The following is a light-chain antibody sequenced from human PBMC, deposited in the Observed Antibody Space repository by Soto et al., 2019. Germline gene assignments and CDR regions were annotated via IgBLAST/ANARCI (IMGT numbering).Light chain of an antibody. CDR2: GAS. Sequence: EIVMTQSPVTLSVSPGERATLSCRASQSVSNNLAWYQQKPGQAPRLLIYGASTRATGIPARFSGSGSGTEFTLTISSLQSEDFAVYYCQQYNNWPRGTFGQGTKVEIK. J-gene: IGKJ1*01. V-gene: IGKV3-15*01. CDR3: QQYNNWPRGT. CDR1: QSVSNN.